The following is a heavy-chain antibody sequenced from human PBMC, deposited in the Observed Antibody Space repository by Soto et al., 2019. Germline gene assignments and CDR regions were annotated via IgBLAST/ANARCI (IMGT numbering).Heavy chain of an antibody. V-gene: IGHV3-23*01. CDR1: GFTFSTYA. CDR2: ISSSGGST. D-gene: IGHD2-21*02. Sequence: EVQLLESGGGLVQPGGSLRLSCAASGFTFSTYAMSWVRQAPGTGLEWVSTISSSGGSTHYADSVKGRFTISRDNSKNTLYLQMNSLRAEDTAVYYCAKFYGGNSAHTYTIDPWGQGTLVTVSS. CDR3: AKFYGGNSAHTYTIDP. J-gene: IGHJ5*02.